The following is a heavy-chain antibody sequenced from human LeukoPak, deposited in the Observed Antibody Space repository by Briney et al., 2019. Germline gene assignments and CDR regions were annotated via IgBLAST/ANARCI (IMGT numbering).Heavy chain of an antibody. V-gene: IGHV3-48*04. CDR3: AGSVAYYMDV. Sequence: GGSLRLSCAASGFTFSSYSMNWVRQAPGKGLEWVSYISSSGSTIYYADSVKGRFTISRDNAKNSLYLQMNSLRAEDTAVYYCAGSVAYYMDVWGKGTTVTISS. CDR1: GFTFSSYS. J-gene: IGHJ6*03. CDR2: ISSSGSTI. D-gene: IGHD5/OR15-5a*01.